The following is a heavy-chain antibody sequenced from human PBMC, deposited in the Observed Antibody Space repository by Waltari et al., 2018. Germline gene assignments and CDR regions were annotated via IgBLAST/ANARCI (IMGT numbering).Heavy chain of an antibody. CDR3: ARVELYCSGGSCYLFDY. V-gene: IGHV1-2*06. D-gene: IGHD2-15*01. CDR2: INPNSGGT. Sequence: QVQLVQSGAEVKKPGASVKVSCKASGYTFTGYYMPWVRQAPGQGLEWMGRINPNSGGTNYAQKFQGRVTMTRDTSISTAYMELSRLRSDDTAVYYCARVELYCSGGSCYLFDYWGQGTLVTVSS. J-gene: IGHJ4*02. CDR1: GYTFTGYY.